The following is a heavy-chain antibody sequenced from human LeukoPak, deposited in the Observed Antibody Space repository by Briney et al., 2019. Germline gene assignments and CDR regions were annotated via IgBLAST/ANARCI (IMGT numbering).Heavy chain of an antibody. Sequence: PGGSLRLSCAASGCTFSSYAMHWVRPAPGKGLEWVAVISYDGSNKYYADSVKGRFTISRDKSKNTLYLQMNSLRAEDTAVHYCARVSGSYFLGDAFDIWGQGTMVTVSS. CDR3: ARVSGSYFLGDAFDI. CDR2: ISYDGSNK. V-gene: IGHV3-30-3*01. J-gene: IGHJ3*02. D-gene: IGHD1-26*01. CDR1: GCTFSSYA.